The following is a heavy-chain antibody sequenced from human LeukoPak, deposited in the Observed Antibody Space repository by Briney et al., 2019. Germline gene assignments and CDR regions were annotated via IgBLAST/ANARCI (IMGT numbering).Heavy chain of an antibody. V-gene: IGHV3-21*01. Sequence: PGGSLRLSCAASGFTFSSYSMNWVRQAPGQGLEWVSSISRSCSYIYYADSVKGRFTISRDNAKNSLYLQMSSLRAEDTAVYYCARGSGWGTYWGQGTLVSVSS. D-gene: IGHD6-19*01. J-gene: IGHJ4*02. CDR3: ARGSGWGTY. CDR1: GFTFSSYS. CDR2: ISRSCSYI.